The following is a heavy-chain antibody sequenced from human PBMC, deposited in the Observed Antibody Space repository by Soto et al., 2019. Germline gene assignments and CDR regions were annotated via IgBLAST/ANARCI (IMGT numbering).Heavy chain of an antibody. V-gene: IGHV1-2*04. J-gene: IGHJ3*02. D-gene: IGHD3-10*01. CDR1: GYTFTGCY. CDR2: INPNSGGT. CDR3: AREGGSGSYYGAFDI. Sequence: ASVKVSCKASGYTFTGCYMHWVRQAPGQGLEWMGWINPNSGGTNYAQKFQGWVTMTRDTSISTAYMELSRLRSDDTAVYYCAREGGSGSYYGAFDIWGQGTMVTVS.